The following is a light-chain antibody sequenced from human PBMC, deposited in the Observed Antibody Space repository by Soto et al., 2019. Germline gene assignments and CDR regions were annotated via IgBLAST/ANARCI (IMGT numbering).Light chain of an antibody. CDR2: STS. J-gene: IGKJ1*01. CDR1: QSLSVSY. V-gene: IGKV3-20*01. CDR3: HQFGDSPQA. Sequence: EIVLTQSPGTLSLSPGDRATLSCRASQSLSVSYIAWYQQKPGQAPRLLIYSTSTRAAGIPDRFTGRGSGTHFTLAISRLEPEDFAVYYCHQFGDSPQAFGQGTTVEV.